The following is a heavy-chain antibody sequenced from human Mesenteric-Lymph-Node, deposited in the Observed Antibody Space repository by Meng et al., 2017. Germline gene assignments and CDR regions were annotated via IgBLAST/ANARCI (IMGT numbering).Heavy chain of an antibody. Sequence: ASLKVSCKVSGYTLTELSMHWVRQAPGKGLEWMGGFDPEDGETIYGQKFQGRVTMTEDTSTDTAYMELSSLRSEDTAVYYCATWSAAAGPNDYYYYYGMDVWGQGTTVTVSS. J-gene: IGHJ6*02. V-gene: IGHV1-24*01. CDR2: FDPEDGET. CDR1: GYTLTELS. CDR3: ATWSAAAGPNDYYYYYGMDV. D-gene: IGHD6-13*01.